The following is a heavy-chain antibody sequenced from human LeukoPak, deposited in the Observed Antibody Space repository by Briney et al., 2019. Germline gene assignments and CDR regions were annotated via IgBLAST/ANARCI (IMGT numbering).Heavy chain of an antibody. CDR3: ARDPGGMTIMYGGY. D-gene: IGHD3-10*02. J-gene: IGHJ4*02. V-gene: IGHV3-11*01. CDR1: GFTFSDYY. Sequence: GGSLRLSCAASGFTFSDYYMSWIRQAPGKGLEWVSYISNSGSTVYYADSVKGRFTISRDNAKKSLYLQMNSLRAEDTAVYYCARDPGGMTIMYGGYWGQGTLVTVSS. CDR2: ISNSGSTV.